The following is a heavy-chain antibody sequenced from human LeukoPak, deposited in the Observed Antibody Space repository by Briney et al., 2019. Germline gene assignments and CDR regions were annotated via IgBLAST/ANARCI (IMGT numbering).Heavy chain of an antibody. D-gene: IGHD3-22*01. CDR1: GFTVSSNY. CDR3: ARDPYYYDSSGYIDY. Sequence: PGGSLRLSCAASGFTVSSNYMSWVRQAPGKGLEWVAVIWYDGSNKYYADTVKGRFTITRDNSKNTLYLQMNSLRAEDTAVYYCARDPYYYDSSGYIDYWGQGTLVTVSS. CDR2: IWYDGSNK. J-gene: IGHJ4*02. V-gene: IGHV3-33*08.